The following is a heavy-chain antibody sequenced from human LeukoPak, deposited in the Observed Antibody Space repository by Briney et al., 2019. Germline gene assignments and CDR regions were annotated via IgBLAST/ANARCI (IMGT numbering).Heavy chain of an antibody. CDR1: GFTFSSYS. Sequence: PGGSLRLSCAASGFTFSSYSMNWVRQAPGKGLEWVSSISSSSSYIYYADSVKGRFTISRDNAKNSLYLQMNSLRAEDTAVYYCARESSSWYYSDYWGQGTLVTVSS. CDR2: ISSSSSYI. V-gene: IGHV3-21*01. D-gene: IGHD6-13*01. J-gene: IGHJ4*02. CDR3: ARESSSWYYSDY.